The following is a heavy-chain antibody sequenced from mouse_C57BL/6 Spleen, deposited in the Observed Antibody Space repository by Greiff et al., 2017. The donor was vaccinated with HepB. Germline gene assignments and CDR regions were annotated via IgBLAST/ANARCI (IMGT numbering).Heavy chain of an antibody. CDR1: GYTFTSYW. D-gene: IGHD2-2*01. V-gene: IGHV1-50*01. Sequence: QVQLQQPGAELVKPGASVKLSCKASGYTFTSYWMQWVKQRPGQGLEWIGEIDPSDSYTNYNQKFKGKATLTVDTSSSTAYMQLSSLTSEDSAVYYCARRMVPALFAYWGQGTLVTVSA. CDR3: ARRMVPALFAY. J-gene: IGHJ3*01. CDR2: IDPSDSYT.